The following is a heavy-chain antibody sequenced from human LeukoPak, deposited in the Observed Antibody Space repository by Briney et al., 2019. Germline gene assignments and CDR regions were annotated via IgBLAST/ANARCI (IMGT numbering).Heavy chain of an antibody. CDR2: MNPNSGNT. Sequence: ASVKVSCKASGYTFTSYDINWVRQATGQGLEWMGWMNPNSGNTGYAQKFQGRVTMTRDTSTSTVYMELSSLRSEDTAVYYCARLGGEKAHDYWGQGTLVTVSS. J-gene: IGHJ4*02. D-gene: IGHD3-16*01. V-gene: IGHV1-8*02. CDR3: ARLGGEKAHDY. CDR1: GYTFTSYD.